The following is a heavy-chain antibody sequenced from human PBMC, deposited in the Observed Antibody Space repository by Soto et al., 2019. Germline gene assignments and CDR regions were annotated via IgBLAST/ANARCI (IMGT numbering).Heavy chain of an antibody. V-gene: IGHV1-24*01. CDR3: ATDLFPDYADAWVTFRPADY. CDR2: FDAEDGAA. Sequence: QVELVQSGAEVKKPGASVKVSCKVSGYTLTELSMHWVRQAPGKGVEWMRVFDAEDGAASYAQSFQGRVTMTDDTSTDTAYMKVTSLRSEDTAVYYCATDLFPDYADAWVTFRPADYWGQGTQVTVSS. CDR1: GYTLTELS. D-gene: IGHD3-16*02. J-gene: IGHJ4*02.